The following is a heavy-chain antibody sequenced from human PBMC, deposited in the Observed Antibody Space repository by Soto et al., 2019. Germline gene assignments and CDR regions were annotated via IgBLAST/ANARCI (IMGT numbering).Heavy chain of an antibody. CDR1: GFTFSSYA. D-gene: IGHD2-2*01. Sequence: GSLRLSCAASGFTFSSYAMSWVRQAPGKGLEWVSAISGSGGSTYYADSVKGRFTISRDNSKNTLYLQMNSLRAEDTAVYYCAKDREDIVVVPAALGDAFDIWGQGTMVTVSS. J-gene: IGHJ3*02. V-gene: IGHV3-23*01. CDR3: AKDREDIVVVPAALGDAFDI. CDR2: ISGSGGST.